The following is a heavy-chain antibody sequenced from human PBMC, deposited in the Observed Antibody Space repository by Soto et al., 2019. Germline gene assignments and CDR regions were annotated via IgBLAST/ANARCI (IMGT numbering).Heavy chain of an antibody. CDR1: GYTFTSYD. J-gene: IGHJ6*02. D-gene: IGHD6-19*01. Sequence: QVQLVQSGAELKKPGASVKVSCKASGYTFTSYDINWVRQATGQGLEWMGWMNPNSGNTGYAQKFQGRVTMTRNTSISTAYMELSSLRSEDTAVYYCARDHSSGWYGPYYYYGMDVWGQGTTVTVSS. CDR3: ARDHSSGWYGPYYYYGMDV. V-gene: IGHV1-8*01. CDR2: MNPNSGNT.